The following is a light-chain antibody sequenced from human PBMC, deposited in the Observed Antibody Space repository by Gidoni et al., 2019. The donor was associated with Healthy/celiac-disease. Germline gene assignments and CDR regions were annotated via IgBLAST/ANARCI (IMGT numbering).Light chain of an antibody. CDR3: QQHGSSPFLT. Sequence: IVMKQSPGTLSLSPRERATLSCRASQSVSISYLACYQQKPGQAPRLLISGASCRSTGIPDRFSGSGSWTAVTLTTISLVPADFSVYYCQQHGSSPFLTFGGGTKVEIK. V-gene: IGKV3-20*01. CDR2: GAS. CDR1: QSVSISY. J-gene: IGKJ4*01.